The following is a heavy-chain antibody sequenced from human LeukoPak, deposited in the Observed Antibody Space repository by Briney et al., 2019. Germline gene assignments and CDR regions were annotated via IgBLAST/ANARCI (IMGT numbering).Heavy chain of an antibody. CDR1: GGTFSSYA. CDR3: ARLRGRDGLRGYYYGMDV. Sequence: ASVKASCKASGGTFSSYAISWVRQAPGQGLEWMGGIIPIFGTANYAQKFQGRVTITADESTSTAYMELSSLRSEDTAVYYCARLRGRDGLRGYYYGMDVWGQGTTVTVSS. D-gene: IGHD5-24*01. CDR2: IIPIFGTA. V-gene: IGHV1-69*01. J-gene: IGHJ6*02.